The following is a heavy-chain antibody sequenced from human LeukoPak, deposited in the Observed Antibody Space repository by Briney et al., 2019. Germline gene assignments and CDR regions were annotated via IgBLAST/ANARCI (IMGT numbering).Heavy chain of an antibody. CDR3: ARSEQFPYYMDV. CDR1: GYTFTNYC. Sequence: ASVKVSCKASGYTFTNYCISWVRQAPGQGLEWMGWISVYNGNTNYAQKFQGRVTMTTDTSTSTAYMELRSLRSDDTAVYYCARSEQFPYYMDVWGKGTTVTVSS. J-gene: IGHJ6*03. V-gene: IGHV1-18*01. D-gene: IGHD6-19*01. CDR2: ISVYNGNT.